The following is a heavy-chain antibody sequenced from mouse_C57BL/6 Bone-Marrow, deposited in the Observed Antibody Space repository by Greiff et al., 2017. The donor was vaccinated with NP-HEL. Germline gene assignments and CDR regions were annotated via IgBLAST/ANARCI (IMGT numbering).Heavy chain of an antibody. J-gene: IGHJ3*01. CDR3: ARGGVAWFAD. CDR2: IYPRDGST. CDR1: GYTFTDHT. V-gene: IGHV1-78*01. Sequence: QVQLKESDAELVKPGASVKLSCKVSGYTFTDHTMSWMKQRPEQGLEWIGYIYPRDGSTKYNEKFKGKATLTADKSSSTAYMQLNSLTSEDSAVCLFARGGVAWFADWGQGTLVTVSA.